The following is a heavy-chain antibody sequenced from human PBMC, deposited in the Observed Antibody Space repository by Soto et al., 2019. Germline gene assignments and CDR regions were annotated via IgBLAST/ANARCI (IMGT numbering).Heavy chain of an antibody. CDR1: GGSISSYY. J-gene: IGHJ3*01. Sequence: SETLSLTCTVSGGSISSYYWSWIRQPPGKGLEWIGYIYYSGSTNNNPSLKSRVTISVDTSKNQFSLKLSSVTAADTAVYYCARVWGGAFDFWGQGTMVTVSS. V-gene: IGHV4-59*01. CDR3: ARVWGGAFDF. D-gene: IGHD3-10*01. CDR2: IYYSGST.